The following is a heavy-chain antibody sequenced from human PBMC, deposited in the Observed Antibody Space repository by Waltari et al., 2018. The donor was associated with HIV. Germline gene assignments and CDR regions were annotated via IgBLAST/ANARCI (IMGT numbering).Heavy chain of an antibody. CDR3: ARSLHYYGSGRFDF. D-gene: IGHD3-10*01. V-gene: IGHV3-74*03. J-gene: IGHJ4*02. Sequence: EVQLVESGGGLVQPGGSLRLSCTASGLAFTSYWMHWVRQVPGKGLGWVSGINSDGRRRTYADSLRGRFTISRDNAKNTLFLQMNSLRVEDTALYYCARSLHYYGSGRFDFWGQGTLVAVSS. CDR1: GLAFTSYW. CDR2: INSDGRRR.